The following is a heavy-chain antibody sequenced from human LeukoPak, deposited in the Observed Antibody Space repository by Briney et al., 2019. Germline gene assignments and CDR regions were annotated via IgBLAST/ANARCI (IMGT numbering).Heavy chain of an antibody. J-gene: IGHJ4*02. CDR3: ARELDSSWTLS. Sequence: TPSETLSLTCTVSGGSISSSSYYWGWIRQPPGKGLEWIGSIYYSGSTYYNPSLKSRVTISVDTSKNQFSLKLSSVTAADTAVYYCARELDSSWTLSWGQGTLVTVSS. CDR1: GGSISSSSYY. D-gene: IGHD6-13*01. V-gene: IGHV4-39*07. CDR2: IYYSGST.